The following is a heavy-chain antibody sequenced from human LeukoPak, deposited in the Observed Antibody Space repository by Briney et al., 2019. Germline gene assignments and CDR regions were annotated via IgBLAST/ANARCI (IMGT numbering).Heavy chain of an antibody. CDR2: INPSGGST. D-gene: IGHD3-22*01. V-gene: IGHV1-46*01. CDR1: GYTFTSYY. J-gene: IGHJ5*01. Sequence: ASVKVSCKASGYTFTSYYMHWVRQAPGQGLEWMGIINPSGGSTSYAQKFQGRVTMTRDTSTSTVYMELSSLRSEDTAVYYCARGRWDYYDSSGYYGDSWGQGTLVIVSS. CDR3: ARGRWDYYDSSGYYGDS.